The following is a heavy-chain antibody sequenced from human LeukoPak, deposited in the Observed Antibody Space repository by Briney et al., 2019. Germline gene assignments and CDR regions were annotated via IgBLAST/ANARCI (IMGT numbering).Heavy chain of an antibody. CDR3: ARSYCSGGSCYSPVSYYYYMDV. Sequence: GGSLRLSCAASGFTFDDYGMSWVRQGPGKGLEWVSGINWNGGSTGYADSVKGRFTISRDNAKNSLYLQMNSLRAEDTALYYCARSYCSGGSCYSPVSYYYYMDVWGKGTTVTVSS. D-gene: IGHD2-15*01. CDR1: GFTFDDYG. CDR2: INWNGGST. J-gene: IGHJ6*03. V-gene: IGHV3-20*04.